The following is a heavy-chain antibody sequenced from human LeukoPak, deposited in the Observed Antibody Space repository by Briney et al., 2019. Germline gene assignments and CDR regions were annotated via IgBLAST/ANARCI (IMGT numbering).Heavy chain of an antibody. J-gene: IGHJ4*02. Sequence: PGGSLRLSCAASGFTFSRYAMEWVRQAPGKGLEGVAVISYDGSNKYYADSVKGRFTISRDNSKNTLYLQMNSLRAEDTAVYYCARDGGDSYYFDYWGQGTLVTVSS. CDR2: ISYDGSNK. V-gene: IGHV3-30*04. CDR1: GFTFSRYA. D-gene: IGHD2-21*02. CDR3: ARDGGDSYYFDY.